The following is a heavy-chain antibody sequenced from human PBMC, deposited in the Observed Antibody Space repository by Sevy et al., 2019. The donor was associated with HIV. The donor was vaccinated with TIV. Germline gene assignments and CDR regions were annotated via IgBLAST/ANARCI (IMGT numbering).Heavy chain of an antibody. V-gene: IGHV4-59*01. D-gene: IGHD3-10*01. CDR2: FFYSGST. Sequence: SETLSLTCTVSGDSISGYYWSWIRQPPGKGLEWIGYFFYSGSTNYNPSLKSRVTISVDTTRNQVSLKVRSVTGADTAVYYCARGIAAPGGMDVWGQGTTVTVSS. J-gene: IGHJ6*02. CDR3: ARGIAAPGGMDV. CDR1: GDSISGYY.